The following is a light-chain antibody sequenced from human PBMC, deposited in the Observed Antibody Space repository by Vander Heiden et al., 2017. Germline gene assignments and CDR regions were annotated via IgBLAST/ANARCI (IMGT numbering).Light chain of an antibody. Sequence: QSVLTQPPSASGTPGQRVTISCSGSSSNIGRDNVYWYQQLPGTAPKLLIYNNNQRPSGVPDRFSGSKSGTSASLAISGLQSEDEADYYCSAWDVSLNGYVFGTGTKVTVL. CDR2: NNN. CDR1: SSNIGRDN. J-gene: IGLJ1*01. CDR3: SAWDVSLNGYV. V-gene: IGLV1-44*01.